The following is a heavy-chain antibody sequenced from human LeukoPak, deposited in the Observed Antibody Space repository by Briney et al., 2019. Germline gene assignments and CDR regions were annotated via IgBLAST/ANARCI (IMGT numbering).Heavy chain of an antibody. V-gene: IGHV3-64*01. CDR1: GFTFSSYA. CDR3: ARGLMVRGVIGEFDY. D-gene: IGHD3-10*01. Sequence: GGSLRLSCAASGFTFSSYAMHWVRQAPGKGLEYVSAISSNGGSTYYANSVKGRFTISRDNSKNTLYLQMGSLRAEDMAVYYCARGLMVRGVIGEFDYWGQGTLVTVSS. CDR2: ISSNGGST. J-gene: IGHJ4*02.